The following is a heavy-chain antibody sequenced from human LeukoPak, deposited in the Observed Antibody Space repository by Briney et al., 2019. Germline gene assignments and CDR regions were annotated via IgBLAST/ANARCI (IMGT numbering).Heavy chain of an antibody. D-gene: IGHD2-8*01. Sequence: GESLKISCNGSGYTFTNDWIGWVRQMPGKGVEWMGIIYPGDSDSRYSASFQGQVTISADKSISTAYLQWSRPEASDTAMYYCARSVGYCSDGVCSVFDYWGQGTLVTVSS. J-gene: IGHJ4*02. CDR2: IYPGDSDS. CDR1: GYTFTNDW. V-gene: IGHV5-51*01. CDR3: ARSVGYCSDGVCSVFDY.